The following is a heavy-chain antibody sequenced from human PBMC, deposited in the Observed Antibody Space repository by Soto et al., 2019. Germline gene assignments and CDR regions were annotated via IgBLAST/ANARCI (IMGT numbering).Heavy chain of an antibody. D-gene: IGHD2-15*01. CDR2: ISSDVVHY. V-gene: IGHV3-30-3*01. J-gene: IGHJ4*02. CDR1: GFTFSSFA. CDR3: ARGGAWTPEGLGY. Sequence: QVQLVESGGGVVQPGRSLRLSCAASGFTFSSFAMHWVRQAPGKGLEWLAVISSDVVHYYYAESVKGRFTISRDNSKNTLYLQMNSLRNEDTAVYYCARGGAWTPEGLGYWGQGTLVTVSS.